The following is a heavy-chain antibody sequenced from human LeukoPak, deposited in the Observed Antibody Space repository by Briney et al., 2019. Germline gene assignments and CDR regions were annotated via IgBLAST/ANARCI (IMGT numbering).Heavy chain of an antibody. V-gene: IGHV1-24*01. J-gene: IGHJ5*02. Sequence: ASVKVSCKVSGYTLTELSMHWVRQAPGKGLEWMGGFDPEDGETIYAQKFQGRVTMTEDTSTDTAYMELSSLRSEDTAVYYCARLEWLLYENWFDPWGQETLVTVSS. D-gene: IGHD3-3*01. CDR1: GYTLTELS. CDR2: FDPEDGET. CDR3: ARLEWLLYENWFDP.